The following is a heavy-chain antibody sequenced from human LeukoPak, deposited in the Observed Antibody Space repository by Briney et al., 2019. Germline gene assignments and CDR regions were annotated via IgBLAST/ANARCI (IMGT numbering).Heavy chain of an antibody. CDR3: ARGAYYYGSGSYYRGPYYYMDV. CDR2: MNPNSGNT. V-gene: IGHV1-8*01. D-gene: IGHD3-10*01. CDR1: GYTFTSYD. J-gene: IGHJ6*03. Sequence: ASVKVSCKASGYTFTSYDINWVRQATGQGLEWMGWMNPNSGNTGYAQKFQGRVTMTRNTSISTAYMELSSLRSEDTAVYYCARGAYYYGSGSYYRGPYYYMDVWGKGTTVTVPS.